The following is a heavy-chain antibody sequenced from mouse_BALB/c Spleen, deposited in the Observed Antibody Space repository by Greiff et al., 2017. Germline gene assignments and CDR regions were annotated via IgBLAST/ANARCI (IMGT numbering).Heavy chain of an antibody. CDR3: ASGLHYDDPGFAY. CDR1: GFSLTGYG. Sequence: VQLQQSGPGLVAPSQSLSITCTVSGFSLTGYGVNWVRQPPGKGLEWLGMIWGDGSTDYNSALKSRLSISKDNSKSQVFLKMNSLQTDDTARYYCASGLHYDDPGFAYWGEGTLVTVSA. J-gene: IGHJ3*01. V-gene: IGHV2-6-7*01. CDR2: IWGDGST. D-gene: IGHD2-4*01.